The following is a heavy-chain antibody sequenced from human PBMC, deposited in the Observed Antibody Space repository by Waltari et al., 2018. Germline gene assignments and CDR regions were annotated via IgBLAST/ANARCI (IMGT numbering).Heavy chain of an antibody. Sequence: EVQLVESGGGLVQPGGSLKLSCAASGFTFSSYSINWVRQAPGKGLEWLSYISSSSSTIYYADSVKGRFTISRDNPKNSLYLQMNSLRAEDTAVYYCAKDPGRGYSYGYFDYWGQGTLVTVSS. CDR2: ISSSSSTI. CDR3: AKDPGRGYSYGYFDY. D-gene: IGHD5-18*01. CDR1: GFTFSSYS. J-gene: IGHJ4*02. V-gene: IGHV3-48*01.